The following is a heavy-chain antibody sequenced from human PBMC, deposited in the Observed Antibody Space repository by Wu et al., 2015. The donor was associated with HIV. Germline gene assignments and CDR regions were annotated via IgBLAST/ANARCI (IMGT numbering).Heavy chain of an antibody. D-gene: IGHD3-3*01. Sequence: VQLVQSGAEVKKPGASVKVSCETFGYTFDDYKIHWVRQAPGQGLEWMGWINPYSGGTHYAQKFQGRVRMTRDASIDTAYMELSRLRPDDTAVYYCARDQRSVGVIIIEYWGPGTLVSVSS. CDR3: ARDQRSVGVIIIEY. CDR2: INPYSGGT. V-gene: IGHV1-2*02. J-gene: IGHJ4*02. CDR1: GYTFDDYK.